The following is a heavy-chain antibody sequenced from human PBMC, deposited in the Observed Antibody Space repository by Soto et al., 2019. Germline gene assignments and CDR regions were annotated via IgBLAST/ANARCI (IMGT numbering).Heavy chain of an antibody. D-gene: IGHD2-15*01. V-gene: IGHV3-11*01. CDR2: ISSSANTI. CDR1: GFTFSDYY. J-gene: IGHJ3*02. Sequence: GGSLRLSCAASGFTFSDYYMSWIRQAPGKGLEWVSYISSSANTIYYADSVKGRFTIPRDNTKKSLYLQMNSLRAEDTAVYYCARDCSGGSCYSWAFDIWGQGTMVPVSS. CDR3: ARDCSGGSCYSWAFDI.